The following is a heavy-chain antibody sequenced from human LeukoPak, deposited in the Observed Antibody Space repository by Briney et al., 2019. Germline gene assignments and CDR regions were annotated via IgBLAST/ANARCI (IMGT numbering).Heavy chain of an antibody. J-gene: IGHJ5*02. Sequence: EGSLRLSCVASGFTLSSNWMHWVRQAPGKGLEWVSRIKNDGSRTTYADSVKGRFTISRDNARNTLYLQMSSLRAEDTAVYYCVRSDWFDPWGQGTLVTVSS. CDR1: GFTLSSNW. CDR3: VRSDWFDP. V-gene: IGHV3-74*03. CDR2: IKNDGSRT.